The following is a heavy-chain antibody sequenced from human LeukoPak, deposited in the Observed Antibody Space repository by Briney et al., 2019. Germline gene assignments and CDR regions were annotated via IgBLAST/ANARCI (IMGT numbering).Heavy chain of an antibody. D-gene: IGHD5-24*01. CDR3: ARDWVYKIDY. V-gene: IGHV3-74*01. Sequence: GRSLRLSCAASGFTFSDSAMHWVRRTPGKGLVWVSRISHDGIISYADSVKGRFTISRDNAKNTLILQMNSLRVEDTAVYYCARDWVYKIDYWGRGTLVTVSS. CDR1: GFTFSDSA. CDR2: ISHDGII. J-gene: IGHJ4*02.